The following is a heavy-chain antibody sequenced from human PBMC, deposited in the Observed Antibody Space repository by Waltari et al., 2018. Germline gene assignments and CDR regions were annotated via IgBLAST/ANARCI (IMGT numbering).Heavy chain of an antibody. V-gene: IGHV1-18*01. J-gene: IGHJ1*01. CDR1: GYTFTSYG. CDR2: ISAYNGNT. Sequence: QVQLVQSGAEVKKPGASVKVSCKASGYTFTSYGISWVRQAPGQGLEWMGWISAYNGNTNYAQKLQGRVTMTTDTSTSTAYMELRSLRSDDTAVYYCARDLSTYSGSSYNAEYFQHWGQGTLVTVSS. D-gene: IGHD1-26*01. CDR3: ARDLSTYSGSSYNAEYFQH.